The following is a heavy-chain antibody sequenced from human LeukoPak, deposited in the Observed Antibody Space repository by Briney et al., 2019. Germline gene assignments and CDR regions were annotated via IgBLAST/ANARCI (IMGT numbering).Heavy chain of an antibody. J-gene: IGHJ4*02. CDR3: ARAGGGDTAMVFDY. V-gene: IGHV3-7*01. Sequence: GGSLRLSCAASGFTFSSYWMSWVRQAPGKGLEWVANIKQDGSEKYYVDSVKGRFTISRDNAKNSLYLQMNSLRAEDTAVYYCARAGGGDTAMVFDYWGQGTLVTVSS. D-gene: IGHD5-18*01. CDR2: IKQDGSEK. CDR1: GFTFSSYW.